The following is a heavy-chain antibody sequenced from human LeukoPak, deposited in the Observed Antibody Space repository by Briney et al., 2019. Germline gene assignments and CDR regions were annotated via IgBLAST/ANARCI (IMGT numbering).Heavy chain of an antibody. CDR2: ISGSGGST. CDR3: AKLMITFGGVIAECFDY. Sequence: GGSLRLSCAASGFTFSSYAMSWVRQAPGKGLEWLSAISGSGGSTYYADSVKGRFTISRDNSKNTLYLQMNSLRAEDTAVYYCAKLMITFGGVIAECFDYWGQGTLVTVSS. D-gene: IGHD3-16*02. J-gene: IGHJ4*02. V-gene: IGHV3-23*01. CDR1: GFTFSSYA.